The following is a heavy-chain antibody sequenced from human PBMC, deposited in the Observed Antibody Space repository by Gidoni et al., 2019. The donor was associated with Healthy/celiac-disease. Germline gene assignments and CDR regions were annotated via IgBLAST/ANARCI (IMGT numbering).Heavy chain of an antibody. J-gene: IGHJ4*02. CDR1: GGSFRGSY. V-gene: IGHV4-34*01. Sequence: QVHLQQWGAGLSKPSETLSLTCAVSGGSFRGSYWSWFRQPPGQGLEWIGEIHHSGSTNYNPSLKSRVTISVDTSKNQFSLKLSSVTAADTAVYYCARGDRDSYGLRAIDYWGQGTLVTVSS. D-gene: IGHD5-18*01. CDR2: IHHSGST. CDR3: ARGDRDSYGLRAIDY.